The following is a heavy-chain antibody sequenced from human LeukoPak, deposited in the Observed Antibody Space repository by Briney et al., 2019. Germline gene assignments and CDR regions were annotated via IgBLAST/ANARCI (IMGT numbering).Heavy chain of an antibody. CDR2: IRPDSGGT. V-gene: IGHV1-2*02. D-gene: IGHD2-21*01. Sequence: ASVKVFCKASGYTFPDYPLHWVRLAPGQGLEWLGWIRPDSGGTNYAQRFQGRVTMTRDTSISTAYMELSRLRSDDTAVYYCARGWAIADIDYWGQGTLVTVSS. CDR1: GYTFPDYP. CDR3: ARGWAIADIDY. J-gene: IGHJ4*02.